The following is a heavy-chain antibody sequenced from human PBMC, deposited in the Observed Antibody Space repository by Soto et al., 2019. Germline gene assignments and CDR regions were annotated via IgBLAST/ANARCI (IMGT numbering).Heavy chain of an antibody. D-gene: IGHD5-12*01. J-gene: IGHJ6*03. CDR1: GFTFSSHA. CDR2: ISGSGGST. Sequence: EVQLLESGGGLVQPGGSLRLSCAASGFTFSSHAMSWVRQAPGKGLEWVSAISGSGGSTYYADSVKGRFTISRDNSKNTLYLQMNSLRAEDTAVYYCAKGGPVGYSGYESNYYYYYYMDVWGKGTTVTVSS. V-gene: IGHV3-23*01. CDR3: AKGGPVGYSGYESNYYYYYYMDV.